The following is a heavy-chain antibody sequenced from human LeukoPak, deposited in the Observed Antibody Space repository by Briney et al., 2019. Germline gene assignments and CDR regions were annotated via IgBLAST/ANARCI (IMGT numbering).Heavy chain of an antibody. CDR1: GFTFSSYG. CDR3: AKEGYYYDSSGYYYPYFQH. CDR2: ISYDGSNK. V-gene: IGHV3-30*18. J-gene: IGHJ1*01. Sequence: GGSLPLSCAASGFTFSSYGMHWVRQAPGKGLEGVAVISYDGSNKYYADSVKGRFTITRDNSKNTLYLQMNSLRAEDTAVYDCAKEGYYYDSSGYYYPYFQHWGQGTLVSVSS. D-gene: IGHD3-22*01.